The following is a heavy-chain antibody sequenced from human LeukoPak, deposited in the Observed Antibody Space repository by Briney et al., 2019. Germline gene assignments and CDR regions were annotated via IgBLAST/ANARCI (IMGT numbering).Heavy chain of an antibody. D-gene: IGHD6-19*01. CDR2: IYYSGST. Sequence: SETLSLTCTVSGGPITNYYWSWIRQPPRQGLEWIGNIYYSGSTNFNPSLKSRVTILVDTSENQFSLKLSSVTAADTAVYYCARRIAVAGRTGWFFDYWGQGTLVTVSS. CDR3: ARRIAVAGRTGWFFDY. CDR1: GGPITNYY. V-gene: IGHV4-59*08. J-gene: IGHJ4*02.